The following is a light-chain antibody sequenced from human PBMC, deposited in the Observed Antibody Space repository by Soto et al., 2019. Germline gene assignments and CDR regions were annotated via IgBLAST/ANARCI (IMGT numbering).Light chain of an antibody. V-gene: IGKV1-5*01. Sequence: DIQMTQSPSTLSASVGDRVTITCRASQSISSWLAWYQQKPGKAPKVLIYDASSLESGVPSRFSGSGSGTEFTLTISSLQPDDFATYYCHHQTFGQGTKVEIK. CDR1: QSISSW. CDR2: DAS. J-gene: IGKJ1*01. CDR3: HHQT.